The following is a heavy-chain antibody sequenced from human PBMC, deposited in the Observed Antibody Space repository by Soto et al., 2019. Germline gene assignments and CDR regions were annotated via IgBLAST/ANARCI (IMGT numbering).Heavy chain of an antibody. J-gene: IGHJ3*02. CDR1: GGTFSSYT. V-gene: IGHV1-69*02. CDR2: IMPILGIA. CDR3: ARGGFHAFDI. D-gene: IGHD3-10*01. Sequence: QVQLVQSGAEVKKPGSSVKVSCKASGGTFSSYTISWVRQAPGQGLEWMGRIMPILGIANYAQKFQGRVTITADKSTSTAYMELSSLRSEDTAVYYCARGGFHAFDIWGQGTMVTVSS.